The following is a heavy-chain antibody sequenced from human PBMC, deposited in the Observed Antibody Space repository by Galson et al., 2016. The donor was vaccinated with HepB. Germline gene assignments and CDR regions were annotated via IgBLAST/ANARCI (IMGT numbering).Heavy chain of an antibody. CDR3: ARDHTRWSFDS. J-gene: IGHJ4*02. Sequence: SVKVSCKASGYTFTSCSMHWVRQAPGQGPEWMGIIHPSGGYTRYAQNFQGRVTMTRDTSTSTVYMELSRLKSEDTAMYYCARDHTRWSFDSWGQGTLVTISS. V-gene: IGHV1-46*01. D-gene: IGHD2-15*01. CDR1: GYTFTSCS. CDR2: IHPSGGYT.